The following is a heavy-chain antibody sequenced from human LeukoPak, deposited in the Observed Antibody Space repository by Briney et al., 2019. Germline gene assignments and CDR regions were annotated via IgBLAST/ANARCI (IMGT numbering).Heavy chain of an antibody. V-gene: IGHV3-23*01. CDR3: AKDLFGSTSCYTCDY. Sequence: PGGSLRLSCAASGFIFGRDSMNWVRQAPGRGLEWVSAISGSGGSTYYADSVKGRFTISRDNSKNTLYLQMNSLRAEDTAVYYCAKDLFGSTSCYTCDYWGQGTLVTVSS. D-gene: IGHD2-2*02. J-gene: IGHJ4*02. CDR2: ISGSGGST. CDR1: GFIFGRDS.